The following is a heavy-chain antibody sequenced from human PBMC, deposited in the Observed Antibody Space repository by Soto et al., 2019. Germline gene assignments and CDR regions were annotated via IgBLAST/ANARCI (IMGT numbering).Heavy chain of an antibody. CDR2: IYSGGST. CDR1: GFTVSSNY. V-gene: IGHV3-66*01. J-gene: IGHJ4*02. Sequence: PGGSLRLSCAASGFTVSSNYMSWVRQAPGKGLEWVSVIYSGGSTYYADSVKGRFTISRDNSKNTLYLQMNSLRAEDTAVYYCARDPFWSGYSTFDYWGQGTLVTVSS. D-gene: IGHD3-3*01. CDR3: ARDPFWSGYSTFDY.